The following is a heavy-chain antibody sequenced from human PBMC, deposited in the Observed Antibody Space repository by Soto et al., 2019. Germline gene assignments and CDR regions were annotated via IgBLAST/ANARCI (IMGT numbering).Heavy chain of an antibody. D-gene: IGHD3-3*01. CDR1: GFTFSTYS. J-gene: IGHJ4*02. V-gene: IGHV3-21*01. Sequence: PGGSLRLSCAASGFTFSTYSMNWVRQAPGKGLEWVSSISISSSYIYYADSVKGRFTISRDNAKNSLYLQMNSLRVEDTAVYYCARGYDFWSGYFTFFDYWGQGTVVTVSS. CDR2: ISISSSYI. CDR3: ARGYDFWSGYFTFFDY.